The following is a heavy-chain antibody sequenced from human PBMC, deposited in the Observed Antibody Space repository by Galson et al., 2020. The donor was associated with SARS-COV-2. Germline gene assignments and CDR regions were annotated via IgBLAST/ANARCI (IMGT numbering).Heavy chain of an antibody. Sequence: QAGGSLRLSCAASGFTVSSNYMSWVRQAPGKGLEWVSVIYSGGSTYYADSVKGRFTISRDNSKNTLYLQMNSLRAEDTAVYYCARQEWSRKLNWYFDLWGRGTLVTVSS. J-gene: IGHJ2*01. CDR1: GFTVSSNY. D-gene: IGHD3-3*01. CDR3: ARQEWSRKLNWYFDL. V-gene: IGHV3-53*01. CDR2: IYSGGST.